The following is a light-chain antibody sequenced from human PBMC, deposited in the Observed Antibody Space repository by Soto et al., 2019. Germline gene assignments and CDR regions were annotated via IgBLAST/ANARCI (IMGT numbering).Light chain of an antibody. V-gene: IGKV1-5*01. CDR3: QQRSNWLRT. CDR2: DAS. Sequence: DIQMTQSPSTLSASVADRVTISCRASQTITRWMAWYQQKPGKAPKLLIYDASTLESGVPSRFSGSGSGTDFTLTISSLEPEDFAVYYCQQRSNWLRTFGQGTKVDIK. CDR1: QTITRW. J-gene: IGKJ1*01.